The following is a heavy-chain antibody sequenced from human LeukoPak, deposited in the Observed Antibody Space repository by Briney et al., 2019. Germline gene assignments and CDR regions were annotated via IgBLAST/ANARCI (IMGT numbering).Heavy chain of an antibody. CDR2: INAYNGNT. J-gene: IGHJ6*03. V-gene: IGHV1-18*01. D-gene: IGHD6-13*01. Sequence: GASVKVSCKAFGYTFTSYGISWVRQAPGQGLEWMGWINAYNGNTDYAQRVQGRVTMTTDTSTSTAYMELRSLRSDDTAVYYCARDRHIAAAVYYYYMDVWGKGTPVTVSS. CDR1: GYTFTSYG. CDR3: ARDRHIAAAVYYYYMDV.